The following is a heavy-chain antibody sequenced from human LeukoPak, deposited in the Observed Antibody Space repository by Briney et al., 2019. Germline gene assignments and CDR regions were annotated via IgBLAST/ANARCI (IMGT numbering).Heavy chain of an antibody. CDR3: AKDCRSGSCFDY. CDR1: GFTFTNYG. CDR2: IRISDGST. J-gene: IGHJ4*02. D-gene: IGHD1-26*01. V-gene: IGHV3-23*01. Sequence: GGSLRLSCAASGFTFTNYGMSWVRQAPGKGLEWVSGIRISDGSTFYADSVKGRFTISRDNSKNTLYLQMNSLRAEDTAVYYCAKDCRSGSCFDYWGQGTLVTVSS.